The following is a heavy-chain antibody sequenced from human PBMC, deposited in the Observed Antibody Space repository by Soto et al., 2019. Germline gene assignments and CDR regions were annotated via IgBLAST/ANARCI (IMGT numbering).Heavy chain of an antibody. CDR2: IDLSESYT. CDR3: ATQGLTTYYFGY. J-gene: IGHJ4*02. CDR1: GYSFASQW. Sequence: EVQLVPSGAEVKKSGESLRISCKVSGYSFASQWISWVRQVPGKGQEWMGRIDLSESYTTYNPSFQGHVTFSADKSITTAYLQWRSLEASDTATYYCATQGLTTYYFGYWGQGTLVTVSS. V-gene: IGHV5-10-1*03.